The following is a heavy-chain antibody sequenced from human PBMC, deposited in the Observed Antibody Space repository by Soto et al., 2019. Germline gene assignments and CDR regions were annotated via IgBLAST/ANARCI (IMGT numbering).Heavy chain of an antibody. CDR3: AKLYCSAYSCYSVGAFDI. CDR2: IWVDGSDK. V-gene: IGHV3-33*06. J-gene: IGHJ3*02. Sequence: QVQLVESGGGVVQPGRSLRLSCAASGFTFSSYGMHWVRQAPGKGLEWVALIWVDGSDKYYTESVKGRFTISRDNSKSTLHLQMNSLRDEDTAVYYCAKLYCSAYSCYSVGAFDIRGQGTIVTVSS. CDR1: GFTFSSYG. D-gene: IGHD2-15*01.